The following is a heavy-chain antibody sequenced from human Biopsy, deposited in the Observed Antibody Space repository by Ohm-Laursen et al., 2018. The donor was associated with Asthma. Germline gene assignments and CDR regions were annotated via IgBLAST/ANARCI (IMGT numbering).Heavy chain of an antibody. CDR1: GFSFSNFA. CDR3: VRDGTDDAFDI. CDR2: ISKDASTQ. Sequence: SLRLSCAASGFSFSNFAIHWVRQAPGKGLEWVGVISKDASTQDHADSVKGRFTMARDNSKNTLDLQMNSLREEDTAVYYCVRDGTDDAFDIWGQGTVVSVSS. J-gene: IGHJ3*02. V-gene: IGHV3-30*01. D-gene: IGHD1-1*01.